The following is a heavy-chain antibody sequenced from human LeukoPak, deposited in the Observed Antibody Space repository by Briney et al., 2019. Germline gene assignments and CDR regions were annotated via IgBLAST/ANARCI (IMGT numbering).Heavy chain of an antibody. CDR3: AKVRWDLLGPIDY. J-gene: IGHJ4*02. Sequence: GGSLRLSCAAPGFTVSFNYMSWVRQAPGKGLEWISVIYSGGSTYYADSVKGRFTISRDNFKNTLYLQMNSLRAEDTAVYYCAKVRWDLLGPIDYWGQGTLVTVSS. CDR2: IYSGGST. D-gene: IGHD1-26*01. CDR1: GFTVSFNY. V-gene: IGHV3-53*01.